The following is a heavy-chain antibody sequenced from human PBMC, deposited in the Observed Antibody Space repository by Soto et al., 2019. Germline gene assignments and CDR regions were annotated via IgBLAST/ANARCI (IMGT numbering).Heavy chain of an antibody. V-gene: IGHV4-39*01. CDR1: GGSISSTNYY. CDR3: ATYGWGMDV. J-gene: IGHJ6*02. D-gene: IGHD4-17*01. CDR2: IDSGGIP. Sequence: SETLSLTCTVSGGSISSTNYYWGWIRHPPGKGLEFIGSIDSGGIPFYNPSLNSRVTISVDTSKNQCSLKLSSVTAADTAVYYCATYGWGMDVWGQGTTVTVSS.